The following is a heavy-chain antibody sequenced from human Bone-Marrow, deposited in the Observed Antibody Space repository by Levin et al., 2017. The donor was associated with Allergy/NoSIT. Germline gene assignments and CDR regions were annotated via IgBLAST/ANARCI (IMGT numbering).Heavy chain of an antibody. CDR2: IKSQTEGGAT. D-gene: IGHD2-2*01. J-gene: IGHJ6*02. V-gene: IGHV3-15*01. CDR1: GFMFSNAW. Sequence: GESLKISCAASGFMFSNAWMSWVRQAPGKGLEWIGRIKSQTEGGATDYAAPVKGRFSISRDDSKNALFLQMTSLKIEDTAVYYCTTGDIVVRPPAPWGREFYYYGMDVWGQGTTVTVSS. CDR3: TTGDIVVRPPAPWGREFYYYGMDV.